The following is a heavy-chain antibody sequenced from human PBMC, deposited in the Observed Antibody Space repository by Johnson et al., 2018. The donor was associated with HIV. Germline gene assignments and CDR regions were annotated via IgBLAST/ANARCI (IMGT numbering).Heavy chain of an antibody. CDR3: ARDSAYCGGDCHDAFDI. CDR1: GFTVSSNY. Sequence: VLLVESGGGLIQPGGSLRLSCAASGFTVSSNYMSWVRQAPGKGLEWVSVIYSGGSTYYADSVKGRFTISRDNSKNTLYLQMNSLRAEDTAVYYCARDSAYCGGDCHDAFDIWGQGTMVTVSS. J-gene: IGHJ3*02. V-gene: IGHV3-66*03. D-gene: IGHD2-21*02. CDR2: IYSGGST.